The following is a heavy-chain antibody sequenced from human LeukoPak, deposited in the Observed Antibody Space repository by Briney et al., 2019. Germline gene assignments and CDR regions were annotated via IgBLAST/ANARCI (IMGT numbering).Heavy chain of an antibody. Sequence: PSETLSLTCADYGGSFSGYYWSWIRQPPGKGLEWIGEINHSGSTNYNPSLKSRVTISVDTSKNQFSLKLSSVTAADTAVYYCARGGGIVGAKDYYYYYYMDVWGKGTTVTVSS. J-gene: IGHJ6*03. D-gene: IGHD1-26*01. CDR3: ARGGGIVGAKDYYYYYYMDV. V-gene: IGHV4-34*01. CDR1: GGSFSGYY. CDR2: INHSGST.